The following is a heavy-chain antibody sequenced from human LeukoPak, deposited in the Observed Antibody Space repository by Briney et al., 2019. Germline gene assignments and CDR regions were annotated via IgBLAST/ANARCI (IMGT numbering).Heavy chain of an antibody. J-gene: IGHJ4*02. Sequence: SETLSLTCTVSGGSISSYYWSWIRQPPGKGLEWIGYIYYSGGTNYNPSLKSRVTISVDTSKNQFSLKLSSVTAADTAVYYCARLYSSSHAFSYWGQGTLVTVSS. D-gene: IGHD6-13*01. CDR3: ARLYSSSHAFSY. CDR2: IYYSGGT. CDR1: GGSISSYY. V-gene: IGHV4-59*01.